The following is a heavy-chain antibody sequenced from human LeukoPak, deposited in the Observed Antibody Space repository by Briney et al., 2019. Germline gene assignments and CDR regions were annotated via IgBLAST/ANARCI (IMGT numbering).Heavy chain of an antibody. CDR2: INADGSST. V-gene: IGHV3-74*01. J-gene: IGHJ6*03. CDR1: GFTFNTYW. CDR3: ASQQSFHYYYMDV. Sequence: PGGSLRLSCAASGFTFNTYWMHWVRQAPGKGLVWVSSINADGSSTSYADSTKGRFTISRDNAKNTLYLQMNSLRAEDTAVYYCASQQSFHYYYMDVWGKGTTVTVSS. D-gene: IGHD2/OR15-2a*01.